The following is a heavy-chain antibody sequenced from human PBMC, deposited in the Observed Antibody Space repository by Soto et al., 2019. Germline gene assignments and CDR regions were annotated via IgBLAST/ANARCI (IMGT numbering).Heavy chain of an antibody. CDR3: XRRGSGSYYDY. J-gene: IGHJ4*02. CDR2: ISGSGGST. D-gene: IGHD1-26*01. Sequence: EVQLLESGGGLVQPGGSLRLSCAASGFTFSSYAMRWVRQAPGKGLEWVSAISGSGGSTYYADSVKGRFTISRDNSKNTLYLQXXXXXXXXXXXXXXXRRGSGSYYDYWGQGTLVTVSS. CDR1: GFTFSSYA. V-gene: IGHV3-23*01.